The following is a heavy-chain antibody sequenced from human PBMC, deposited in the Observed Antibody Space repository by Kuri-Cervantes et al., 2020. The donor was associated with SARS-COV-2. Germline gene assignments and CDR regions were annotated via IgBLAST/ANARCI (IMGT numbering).Heavy chain of an antibody. CDR2: MNPNSGNT. CDR1: GYTFTSYD. CDR3: ARAGTPAGAFDI. Sequence: ASVKVSCKASGYTFTSYDINWVRQATGQGLEWMGWMNPNSGNTGYAQKFQGRVTITADESTSTAYMELRSLRSDDTAVYYCARAGTPAGAFDIWGQGTMVTVSS. D-gene: IGHD1-1*01. V-gene: IGHV1-8*03. J-gene: IGHJ3*02.